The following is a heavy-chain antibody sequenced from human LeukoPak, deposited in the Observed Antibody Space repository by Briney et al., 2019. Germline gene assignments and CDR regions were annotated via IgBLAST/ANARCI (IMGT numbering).Heavy chain of an antibody. D-gene: IGHD2-2*01. CDR3: ARDHQLVAFDP. V-gene: IGHV1-2*02. Sequence: ASVKVSCKASGYTFTDSYMHWVRQAPGQGLEWMGWINPNSGGTKYAQKFQGRVTMTRDTSISTAYMELSRLRSDVTAVYYCARDHQLVAFDPWGQGTLVTVSS. J-gene: IGHJ5*02. CDR2: INPNSGGT. CDR1: GYTFTDSY.